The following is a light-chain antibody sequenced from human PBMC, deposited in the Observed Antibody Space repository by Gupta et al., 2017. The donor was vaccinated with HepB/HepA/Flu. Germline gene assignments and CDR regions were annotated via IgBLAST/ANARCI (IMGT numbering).Light chain of an antibody. CDR1: QNIDYY. CDR2: GAS. CDR3: QQAGSTPLFT. Sequence: DIQMTQSLSSLSASVGDRVTITCRARQNIDYYLNWYQQKPGKAPKLLIYGASSWQSGVPPRFSGGGCGTDFALTISSRQQEDFGTYYFQQAGSTPLFTFGPGTKVDFK. V-gene: IGKV1-39*01. J-gene: IGKJ3*01.